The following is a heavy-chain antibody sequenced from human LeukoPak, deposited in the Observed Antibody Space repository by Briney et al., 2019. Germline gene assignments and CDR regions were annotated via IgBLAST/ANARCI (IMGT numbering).Heavy chain of an antibody. CDR1: GFTVSSNY. CDR2: IYSGGST. Sequence: GGSLRLSCTASGFTVSSNYMTWVRQAPGKGLEWVSVIYSGGSTYYADSVKGRFTISRDNSKNTLYLQMNSLRAEDTAVYYCARAPAPADSSGYVDYFHYWGQGTLVTVSS. CDR3: ARAPAPADSSGYVDYFHY. D-gene: IGHD3-22*01. V-gene: IGHV3-53*01. J-gene: IGHJ4*02.